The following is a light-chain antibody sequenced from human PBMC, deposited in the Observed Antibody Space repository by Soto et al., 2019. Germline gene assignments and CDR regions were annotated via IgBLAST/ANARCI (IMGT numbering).Light chain of an antibody. CDR1: QNVNSN. CDR3: QQYNNWPRT. V-gene: IGKV3-15*01. J-gene: IGKJ1*01. Sequence: EIVMTQSPATLAVSPEERATLSCRDSQNVNSNLAWYQQKPGQAPRLLINGASTRVTGIPARFSGSESGTEFTLTISSLQSEDFAVYYCQQYNNWPRTFGQGTKVEIK. CDR2: GAS.